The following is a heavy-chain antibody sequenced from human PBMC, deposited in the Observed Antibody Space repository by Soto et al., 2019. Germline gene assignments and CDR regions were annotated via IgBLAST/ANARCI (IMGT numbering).Heavy chain of an antibody. CDR2: INPNSGGT. D-gene: IGHD2-2*01. Sequence: GSVKVSCKASGYTFTGYYMHWVRQAPGQGLEWMGWINPNSGGTNYAQKFQGRVTMTRDTSISTAYMELSRLRSDDTAVYYCARGRTAKYCSSTSCSNFDYWGQGTLVTVSS. J-gene: IGHJ4*02. CDR1: GYTFTGYY. V-gene: IGHV1-2*02. CDR3: ARGRTAKYCSSTSCSNFDY.